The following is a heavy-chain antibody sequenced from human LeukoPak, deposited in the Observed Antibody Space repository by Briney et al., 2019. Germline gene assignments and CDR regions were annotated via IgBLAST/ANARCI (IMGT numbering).Heavy chain of an antibody. V-gene: IGHV1-8*01. D-gene: IGHD1-20*01. CDR3: ARVGSITGTKGFFGY. J-gene: IGHJ4*02. Sequence: ASVKVSCKASGYTLTSYDTNWVRQATGQGLEWMGWMNPNSGNTGYAQKFQGRVTMTRNTSISTAYMELSSLRSEDTAVYYCARVGSITGTKGFFGYWGQGTLVTVSS. CDR1: GYTLTSYD. CDR2: MNPNSGNT.